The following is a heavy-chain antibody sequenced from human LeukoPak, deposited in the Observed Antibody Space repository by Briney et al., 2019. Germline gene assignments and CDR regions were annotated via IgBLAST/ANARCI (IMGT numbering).Heavy chain of an antibody. CDR3: ARDDYGSGNYYCGMDV. J-gene: IGHJ6*02. Sequence: PGGSLRLSCAASGFAFSSYEMNWVHQAPGKGLEWVSYISSSGSTIYYADSVKGRFTISRDNAKNSLYLQMNSLRAEDTAVYYCARDDYGSGNYYCGMDVWGQGTTVTVSS. V-gene: IGHV3-48*03. CDR2: ISSSGSTI. D-gene: IGHD3-10*01. CDR1: GFAFSSYE.